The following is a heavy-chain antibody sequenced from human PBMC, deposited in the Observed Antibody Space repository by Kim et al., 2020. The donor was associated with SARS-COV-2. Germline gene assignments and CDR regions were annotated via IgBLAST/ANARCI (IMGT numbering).Heavy chain of an antibody. V-gene: IGHV5-10-1*01. Sequence: NYSPSFQGHVTISADKSISTAYLQWSSLKASDTAMYYCARHLLRATWVDYWGQGTLVTVSS. CDR3: ARHLLRATWVDY. D-gene: IGHD7-27*01. J-gene: IGHJ4*02.